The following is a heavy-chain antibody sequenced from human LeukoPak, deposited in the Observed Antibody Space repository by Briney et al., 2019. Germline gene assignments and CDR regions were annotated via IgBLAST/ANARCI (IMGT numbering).Heavy chain of an antibody. J-gene: IGHJ6*02. CDR1: GFTFSSYW. V-gene: IGHV3-74*01. Sequence: PGGSLRLSCAASGFTFSSYWMHWVRHAPGKGLVWISRINSDGSSTSYVDSVKGRFTISRDNAKDTLYLQMNSLRAEDTAVYYCGRGNYYGMDVWGQGTTVTVSS. CDR3: GRGNYYGMDV. CDR2: INSDGSST.